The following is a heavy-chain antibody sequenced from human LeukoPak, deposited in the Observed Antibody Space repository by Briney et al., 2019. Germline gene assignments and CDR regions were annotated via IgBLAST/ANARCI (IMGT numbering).Heavy chain of an antibody. CDR2: INPNSGGT. V-gene: IGHV1-2*02. CDR3: AREGASSSWYLNY. D-gene: IGHD6-13*01. CDR1: GYTFTGYY. Sequence: GASVEVSCKASGYTFTGYYMHWVRQAPGQGLEWMGWINPNSGGTNYAQKFQGRVTMTRDTSISTAYMELSRLRSDDTAVYYCAREGASSSWYLNYWGQGTLVTVSS. J-gene: IGHJ4*02.